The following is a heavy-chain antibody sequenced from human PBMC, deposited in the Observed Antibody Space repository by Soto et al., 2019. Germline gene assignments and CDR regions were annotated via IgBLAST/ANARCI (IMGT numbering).Heavy chain of an antibody. CDR3: AKAVRREMTTINYYFDY. V-gene: IGHV3-23*01. J-gene: IGHJ4*02. CDR2: ISGSGGST. D-gene: IGHD4-4*01. CDR1: GFTFSTYA. Sequence: PGGSLRLSCAASGFTFSTYAMSWVRQAPGKGLEWVSAISGSGGSTSYADSVKGRFTISRDNSKNTLYLQMNILRAEDTAVYYCAKAVRREMTTINYYFDYWGQGSLVTVSS.